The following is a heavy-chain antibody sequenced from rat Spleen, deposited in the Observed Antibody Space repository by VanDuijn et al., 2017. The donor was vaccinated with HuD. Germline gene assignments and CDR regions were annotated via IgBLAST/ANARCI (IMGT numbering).Heavy chain of an antibody. Sequence: QVQLKESGPGLVQPSQTLSLTCTVSGFSLTNYHVSWVRQPLGTGLVWMGTIWAGGSTNYNSAFKSRLSISRDTSKSQVFLKMKSLQTEDTAMYFCARSAKYYYDGSYYYVHFDYWGQGVMVTVSS. D-gene: IGHD1-12*02. CDR2: IWAGGST. J-gene: IGHJ2*01. CDR3: ARSAKYYYDGSYYYVHFDY. V-gene: IGHV2-16*01. CDR1: GFSLTNYH.